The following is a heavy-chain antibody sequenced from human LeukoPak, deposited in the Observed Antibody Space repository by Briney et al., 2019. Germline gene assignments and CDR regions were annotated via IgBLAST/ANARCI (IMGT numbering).Heavy chain of an antibody. CDR3: ARGPGSYLPTYFDY. CDR1: GFTFSTYS. D-gene: IGHD3-10*01. J-gene: IGHJ4*02. Sequence: GGSLRLSCVASGFTFSTYSMNWVRQAPGEGLECISYISTGSRTIYYTDSVKGRFTISRDNAKNSLFLQINSLRADDTAVYYCARGPGSYLPTYFDYWGQGSLVTVSS. V-gene: IGHV3-48*04. CDR2: ISTGSRTI.